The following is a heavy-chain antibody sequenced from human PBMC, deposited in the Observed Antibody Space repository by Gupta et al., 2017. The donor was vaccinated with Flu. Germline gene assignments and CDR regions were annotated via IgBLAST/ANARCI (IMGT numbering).Heavy chain of an antibody. V-gene: IGHV1-46*01. CDR3: SRVAKNASSDAFAI. Sequence: TTYYLHWVRQAPGQGLEWMGIINPSIGSTTNAQRFQGRLTMTRDTSTSTLYMTLNSLTSEDTAIYYCSRVAKNASSDAFAIWGQGTMVTVSS. CDR2: INPSIGST. CDR1: TTYY. D-gene: IGHD6-13*01. J-gene: IGHJ3*02.